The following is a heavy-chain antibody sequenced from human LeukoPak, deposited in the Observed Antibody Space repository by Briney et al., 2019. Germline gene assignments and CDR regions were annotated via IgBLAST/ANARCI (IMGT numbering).Heavy chain of an antibody. CDR3: LRDLNWSLDQ. CDR1: GFTFSNYM. D-gene: IGHD1-20*01. J-gene: IGHJ4*02. CDR2: IKSDGITI. Sequence: GGSLRLSCAAAGFTFSNYMMHWVRQAPGKGLVWVSRIKSDGITITYADSVKGRFTISRDNAKNTLYLQMNSLRAEDTAVYYCLRDLNWSLDQWGQGTLVTVSS. V-gene: IGHV3-74*01.